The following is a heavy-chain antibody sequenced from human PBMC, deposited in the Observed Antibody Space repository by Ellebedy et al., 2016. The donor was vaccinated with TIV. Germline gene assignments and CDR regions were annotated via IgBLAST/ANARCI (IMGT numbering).Heavy chain of an antibody. J-gene: IGHJ4*02. V-gene: IGHV3-11*01. CDR2: ISSSDSAT. CDR1: GFTVSAHY. CDR3: GGTIGGLLAS. Sequence: PGGSLRLFCAVSGFTVSAHYMSWVRQAPGKGLEWISYISSSDSATHYADSVKGRFTMSRDHSRNSLYLQLNSLRVEDTAIYYCGGTIGGLLASWGQGTLVTVSS.